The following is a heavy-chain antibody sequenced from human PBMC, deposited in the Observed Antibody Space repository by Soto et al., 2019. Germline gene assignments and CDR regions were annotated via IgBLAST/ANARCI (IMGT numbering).Heavy chain of an antibody. CDR3: ARSGAVHERYYHYGMDV. V-gene: IGHV5-51*01. J-gene: IGHJ6*02. CDR1: GYSFTSYW. D-gene: IGHD1-26*01. CDR2: IYPGDSDT. Sequence: GESLKISCKGSGYSFTSYWIGWVRQMPGKGLERMGIIYPGDSDTRYSPSFQGQVTISADKSISTAYLQWSSLKVSVTAMYYCARSGAVHERYYHYGMDVWGPGTTVTLSS.